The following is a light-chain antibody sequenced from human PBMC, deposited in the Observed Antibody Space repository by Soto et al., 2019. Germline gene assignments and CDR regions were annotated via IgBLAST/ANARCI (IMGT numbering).Light chain of an antibody. V-gene: IGKV3-20*01. Sequence: EIVLTQSPGTLSLSPGERATLSCRASQSVSSNFLAWYQQKPGQPPRLLMYGASSRATSLPDRFSGSGSGTDFTLTISRLEPEDFAVYYCQHYGPPRYTFGQGTKLEIK. CDR3: QHYGPPRYT. CDR1: QSVSSNF. J-gene: IGKJ2*01. CDR2: GAS.